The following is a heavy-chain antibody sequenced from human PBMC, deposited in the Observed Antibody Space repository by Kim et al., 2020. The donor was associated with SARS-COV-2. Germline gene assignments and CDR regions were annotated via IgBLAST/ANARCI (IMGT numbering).Heavy chain of an antibody. V-gene: IGHV5-51*01. Sequence: EESLKISCKASGYSFTDFWIGWVRQMPGKGLEWMGIIYPGDSDTRYSPSFQGQVTISADKSISTAYLQWSSLKASDTAMYYCARRGPDAYRDYWGQGTLVTVSS. J-gene: IGHJ4*02. CDR2: IYPGDSDT. CDR1: GYSFTDFW. D-gene: IGHD1-26*01. CDR3: ARRGPDAYRDY.